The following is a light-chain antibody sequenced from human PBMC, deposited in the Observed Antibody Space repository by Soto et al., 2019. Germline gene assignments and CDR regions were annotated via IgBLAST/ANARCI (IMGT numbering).Light chain of an antibody. CDR3: HSYDKWPPGT. V-gene: IGKV3-15*01. CDR1: QSVSSY. Sequence: EIVLTQSPATLSLSPGERATLSCRASQSVSSYLAWYQQKPGQAPRLLIYGASTRATGIPARFSGSGSGTEFTLTISSLQPEDFAVYFCHSYDKWPPGTFGQGTKVDI. CDR2: GAS. J-gene: IGKJ1*01.